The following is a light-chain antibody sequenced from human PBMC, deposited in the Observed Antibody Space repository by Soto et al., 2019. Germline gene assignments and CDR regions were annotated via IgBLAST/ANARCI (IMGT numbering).Light chain of an antibody. J-gene: IGKJ5*01. Sequence: DFQMTQSPSSLSASVGDRVTITCRATQAIKNFLNWYQQKPGRAPKLLISDASTLQRGVPSRFSGSGSGTHFTFVISSLQPEDVGTYYCQPSDKLPLTFGQGTRLDIK. V-gene: IGKV1-33*01. CDR1: QAIKNF. CDR3: QPSDKLPLT. CDR2: DAS.